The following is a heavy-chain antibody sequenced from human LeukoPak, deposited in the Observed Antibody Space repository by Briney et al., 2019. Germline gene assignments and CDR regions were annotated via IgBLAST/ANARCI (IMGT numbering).Heavy chain of an antibody. CDR2: IYHSGST. D-gene: IGHD3-9*01. CDR3: ASAVGNKWYFGKYYMDV. Sequence: KSSETLSLTCTVSGYSISSGYYWGWIRQPPGKGLEWIGSIYHSGSTYYNPSLKSRVTILVDTSKNQFSLKLSSVTAADTAVYYCASAVGNKWYFGKYYMDVWGKGTTVTISS. CDR1: GYSISSGYY. V-gene: IGHV4-38-2*02. J-gene: IGHJ6*03.